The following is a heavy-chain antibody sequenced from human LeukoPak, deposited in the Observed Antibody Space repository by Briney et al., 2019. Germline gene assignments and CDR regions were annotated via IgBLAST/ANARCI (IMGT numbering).Heavy chain of an antibody. CDR3: ARGGGLDV. Sequence: GGSLRLSCTASGFTFNTYWMNWARQAPGKGLEWVASINPSESVKYYVNSVKGRFTISRDNVKNSLYLQMSNLRAEDTAVYFCARGGGLDVWGQGATVTVSS. V-gene: IGHV3-7*03. CDR1: GFTFNTYW. D-gene: IGHD3-16*01. CDR2: INPSESVK. J-gene: IGHJ6*02.